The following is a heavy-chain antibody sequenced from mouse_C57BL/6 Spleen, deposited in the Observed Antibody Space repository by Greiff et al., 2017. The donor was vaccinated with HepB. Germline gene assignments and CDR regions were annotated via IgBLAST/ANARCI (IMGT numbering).Heavy chain of an antibody. J-gene: IGHJ2*01. CDR3: ARSGYKVYFDY. Sequence: VQLQQSGAELVKPGASVKMSCKASGYTFTSYWITWVKQRPGQGLEWIGDIYPGSGSTNYNEKFKGKATLTVDTSSSTADMQLSSLTSEDSAVYYCARSGYKVYFDYWGQGTTLTVSS. CDR1: GYTFTSYW. V-gene: IGHV1-55*01. CDR2: IYPGSGST. D-gene: IGHD1-2*01.